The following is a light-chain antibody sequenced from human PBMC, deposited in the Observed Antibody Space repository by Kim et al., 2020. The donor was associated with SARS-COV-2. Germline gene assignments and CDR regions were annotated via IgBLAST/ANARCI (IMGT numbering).Light chain of an antibody. V-gene: IGLV2-14*03. CDR3: TSYTTISTVV. CDR2: DVS. J-gene: IGLJ2*01. CDR1: SSDVGYNY. Sequence: QSALTQPASVSGSPGQSITISCTGTSSDVGYNYVSWYQQYPGNAPKLIIYDVSDRPSGISNRFSGSKSGNTASLTISGLQAEDEADYFCTSYTTISTVVFGGGTQLTVL.